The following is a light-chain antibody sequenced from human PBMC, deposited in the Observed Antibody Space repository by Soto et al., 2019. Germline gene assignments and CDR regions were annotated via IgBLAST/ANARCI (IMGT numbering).Light chain of an antibody. CDR2: WAS. J-gene: IGKJ5*01. CDR3: QQYFTTPIT. V-gene: IGKV4-1*01. CDR1: QRVLDSSNNKNY. Sequence: DIVMTQSPASLAVSLGERATINCKSSQRVLDSSNNKNYIAWYQQKPGQPPKLLIYWASTRESGVPDRFSGSGSGTDFTLTISTLQAEDVAIYHCQQYFTTPITFGQGTRLEIK.